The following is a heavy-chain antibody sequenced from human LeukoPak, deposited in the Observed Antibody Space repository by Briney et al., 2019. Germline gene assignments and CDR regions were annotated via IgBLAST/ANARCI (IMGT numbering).Heavy chain of an antibody. D-gene: IGHD6-19*01. J-gene: IGHJ4*02. Sequence: GGSLRLSCAASGFTFSSYGMHWVRQAPGKGLEWVAFIRYDGSNKYYADSVKGRFTISRDNAKNSLYLQMNSLRAEDTAVYYCARDRSGEQWLGIDYWGQGTLVTVSS. CDR2: IRYDGSNK. CDR3: ARDRSGEQWLGIDY. CDR1: GFTFSSYG. V-gene: IGHV3-30*02.